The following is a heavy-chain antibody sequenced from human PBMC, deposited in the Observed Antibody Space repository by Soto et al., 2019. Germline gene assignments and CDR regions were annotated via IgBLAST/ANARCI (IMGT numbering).Heavy chain of an antibody. CDR2: ISYDGSNK. V-gene: IGHV3-30-3*01. CDR1: GFTFSSYA. CDR3: ARVPITIFGVVIESYYYYGMDV. J-gene: IGHJ6*01. D-gene: IGHD3-3*01. Sequence: GGSLRLSCAASGFTFSSYAMHWVRQAPGKXLEWVAGISYDGSNKYNADSVKGRFTISRDNSKNTLYLQMNSLRAEDTAVYYCARVPITIFGVVIESYYYYGMDVWGQGATVTVSS.